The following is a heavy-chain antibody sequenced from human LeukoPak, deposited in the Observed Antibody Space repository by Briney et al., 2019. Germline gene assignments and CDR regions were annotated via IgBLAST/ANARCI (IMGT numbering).Heavy chain of an antibody. D-gene: IGHD1-26*01. J-gene: IGHJ6*03. CDR1: GYTFTSYY. V-gene: IGHV1-46*01. CDR2: INPSGGST. Sequence: ASVKVSCKASGYTFTSYYMHWVRQAPGQGLEWMGIINPSGGSTSYAQKFQGRVTMTRDTSTSTVYMELSSLRSEDTAVYYCARAGVGATTLYYYYYMDVWGKGPRATVPS. CDR3: ARAGVGATTLYYYYYMDV.